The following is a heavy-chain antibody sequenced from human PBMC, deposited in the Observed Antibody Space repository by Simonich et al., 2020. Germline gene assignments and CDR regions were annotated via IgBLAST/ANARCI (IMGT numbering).Heavy chain of an antibody. J-gene: IGHJ4*02. Sequence: QVQLVQSGAEVKKPGASVKVSCKVSGYTLTELSMHWVRQAPGKGLEWMGGFEPEDGETNYAQKFQGRVTMTEDTSTDTAYMELSSLRSEDTAVYYCATNSPSSWGYHNFDYWGQGTLVTVSS. D-gene: IGHD7-27*01. CDR3: ATNSPSSWGYHNFDY. CDR1: GYTLTELS. CDR2: FEPEDGET. V-gene: IGHV1-24*01.